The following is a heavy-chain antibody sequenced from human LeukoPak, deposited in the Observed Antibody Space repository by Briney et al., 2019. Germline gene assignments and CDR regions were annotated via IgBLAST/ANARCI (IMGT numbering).Heavy chain of an antibody. Sequence: SETLSLTCTVSGGSISSSNWWSWVRQPPGKGLEWIGEIYHSGSTNYNPSLKSRVTISVDKSKNQFSLKLSSVTAADTAVYYCAREADYGGNSEGFDYWGQGTLVTVSS. V-gene: IGHV4-4*02. CDR1: GGSISSSNW. J-gene: IGHJ4*02. D-gene: IGHD4-23*01. CDR2: IYHSGST. CDR3: AREADYGGNSEGFDY.